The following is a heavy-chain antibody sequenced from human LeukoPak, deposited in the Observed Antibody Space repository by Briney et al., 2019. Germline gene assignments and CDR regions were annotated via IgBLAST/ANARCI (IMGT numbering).Heavy chain of an antibody. J-gene: IGHJ4*02. CDR1: GYTFTGYY. Sequence: ASVKVSCKASGYTFTGYYMHWVRQAPGQGLEWMGWINPNSGGTNYAQKFQGRVTITTDESTSTAYMELSSLRSEDTAVYYCARFSSSPGAFDYWGQGTLVTVSS. CDR3: ARFSSSPGAFDY. D-gene: IGHD6-6*01. V-gene: IGHV1-2*02. CDR2: INPNSGGT.